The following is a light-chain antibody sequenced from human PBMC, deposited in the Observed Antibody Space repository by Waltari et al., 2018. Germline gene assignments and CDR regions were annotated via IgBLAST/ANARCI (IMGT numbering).Light chain of an antibody. Sequence: EIVLTQSPGTLSLSPGERATLPCRARQSVSRTVAWYQQEPGQAPRLLIYGASTRATGIPERFSGGGSGTDFSLTISRLEPEDFAVYYCQHYVRLPATFGQGTKVEIK. J-gene: IGKJ1*01. CDR3: QHYVRLPAT. CDR2: GAS. CDR1: QSVSRT. V-gene: IGKV3-20*01.